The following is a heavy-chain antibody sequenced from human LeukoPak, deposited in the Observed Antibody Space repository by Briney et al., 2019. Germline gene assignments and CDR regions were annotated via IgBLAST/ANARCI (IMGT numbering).Heavy chain of an antibody. CDR1: GFTFSSYA. CDR3: AGVLRYSYGRDV. Sequence: QSGGSLRLSCAASGFTFSSYAMSWVRQAAGKGLEWVSAISGSGGSTYYADSVKGRFTISRDNSKNTLYLQMNSLRAEDTAVYYCAGVLRYSYGRDVWGKGTTVTVSS. CDR2: ISGSGGST. V-gene: IGHV3-23*01. D-gene: IGHD3-9*01. J-gene: IGHJ6*04.